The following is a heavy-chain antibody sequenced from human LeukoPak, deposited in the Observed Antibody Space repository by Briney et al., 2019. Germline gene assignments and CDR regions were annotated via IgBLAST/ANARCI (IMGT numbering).Heavy chain of an antibody. V-gene: IGHV3-30-3*01. J-gene: IGHJ4*02. CDR3: ASLRCSGCSCHGVDY. CDR1: RFTFSSYA. CDR2: ISHDGSNK. Sequence: GGSLRLSCVASRFTFSSYAIHWVRQAPGKGLEWVAAISHDGSNKYYADSVKGRFTISRDNSKNTLYLQMNSLRAEDTAVYYCASLRCSGCSCHGVDYWGQGTLVTVSS. D-gene: IGHD2-15*01.